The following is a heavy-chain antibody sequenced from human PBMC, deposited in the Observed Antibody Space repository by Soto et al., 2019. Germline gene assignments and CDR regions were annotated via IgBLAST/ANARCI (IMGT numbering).Heavy chain of an antibody. V-gene: IGHV3-9*01. CDR3: AKDRALKYSSVFYGMDX. CDR2: MTWNGGTI. D-gene: IGHD6-6*01. Sequence: GGSLRLSCAASGFTFSSFAMHWVRQAPGKGLEWVSGMTWNGGTIAYAYSVKGRFTISRDNAKKFLFLQMNSRRAEDTALYYCAKDRALKYSSVFYGMDXWGQGTTVTVS. J-gene: IGHJ6*02. CDR1: GFTFSSFA.